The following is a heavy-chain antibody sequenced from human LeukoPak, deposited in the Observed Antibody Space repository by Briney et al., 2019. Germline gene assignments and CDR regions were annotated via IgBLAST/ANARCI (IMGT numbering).Heavy chain of an antibody. CDR2: ISYDGSNK. D-gene: IGHD6-13*01. CDR1: GFTFSSYA. Sequence: PGRSLRLSCAASGFTFSSYAMHWVRQAPGKGLEWVAVISYDGSNKYYADSVKGRFTISRDNTKNTLYLQMNSLSVGDTAVYYCVKSTGWYSSSWYLTYWGQGTRVTVSS. J-gene: IGHJ4*02. V-gene: IGHV3-30-3*02. CDR3: VKSTGWYSSSWYLTY.